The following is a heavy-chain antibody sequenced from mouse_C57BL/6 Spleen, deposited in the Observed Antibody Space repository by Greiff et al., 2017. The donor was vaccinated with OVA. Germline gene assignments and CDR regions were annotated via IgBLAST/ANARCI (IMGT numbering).Heavy chain of an antibody. V-gene: IGHV1-82*01. CDR2: IYPGDGDT. CDR3: TRHYGSLYFDY. Sequence: QVQLQQSGPELVKPGASVKISCKASGYAFSSSWMNWVKQRPGEGLEWIGRIYPGDGDTNYNGKFKGKATLTADKSSSTAYMHLSSLTSEDSAVYCGTRHYGSLYFDYWGQGTTVTVSS. D-gene: IGHD1-1*01. J-gene: IGHJ2*01. CDR1: GYAFSSSW.